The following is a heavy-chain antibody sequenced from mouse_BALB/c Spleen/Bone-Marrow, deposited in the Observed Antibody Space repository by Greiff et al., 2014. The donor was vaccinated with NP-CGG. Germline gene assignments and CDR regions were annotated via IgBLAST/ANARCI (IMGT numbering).Heavy chain of an antibody. D-gene: IGHD4-1*01. J-gene: IGHJ3*01. CDR1: GYTFTNYY. Sequence: QVQLQQSGAELVKPGASVKLSCKASGYTFTNYYMYWVKQRPGQGLEWIGEINPSNGGPNFNEKFKSKATLTVDKSSSTAYMQLSSLTSEDSAVYYCTRARPGGFAYWGQETLVTVSA. CDR2: INPSNGGP. V-gene: IGHV1S81*02. CDR3: TRARPGGFAY.